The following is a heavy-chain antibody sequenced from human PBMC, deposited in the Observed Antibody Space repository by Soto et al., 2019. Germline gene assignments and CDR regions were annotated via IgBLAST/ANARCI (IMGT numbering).Heavy chain of an antibody. Sequence: QVLLVESGGGVVQPGRSLRLSCAASGFSFTSYDIYWVRQAPGKGLEWVAVTSIDGNTKYYADSVQGRFTVSRDNSKDTLYLEMTSLSPQYTAVYYCARNYGSALDYWGQGTPVTVSS. CDR1: GFSFTSYD. J-gene: IGHJ4*02. V-gene: IGHV3-30-3*01. D-gene: IGHD3-10*01. CDR3: ARNYGSALDY. CDR2: TSIDGNTK.